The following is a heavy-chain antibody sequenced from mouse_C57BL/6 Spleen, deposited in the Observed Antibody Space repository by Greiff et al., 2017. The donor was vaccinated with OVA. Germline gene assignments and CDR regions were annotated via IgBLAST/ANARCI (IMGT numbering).Heavy chain of an antibody. J-gene: IGHJ4*01. D-gene: IGHD1-1*01. CDR2: IWTGGGT. CDR3: ARAQFITTAVATKNAMDY. V-gene: IGHV2-9-1*01. CDR1: GFSLTSYA. Sequence: QVQLKESGPGLVAPSQSLSITCTVSGFSLTSYAISWVRQPPGKGLEWLGVIWTGGGTNYNSALKSRLSISKDNSKSQVFLKMNSLQTDDTARYYCARAQFITTAVATKNAMDYWGQGTSVTVSS.